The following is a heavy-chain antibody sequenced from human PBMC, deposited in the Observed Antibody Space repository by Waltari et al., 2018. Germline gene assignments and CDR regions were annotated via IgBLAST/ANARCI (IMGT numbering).Heavy chain of an antibody. V-gene: IGHV4-61*09. D-gene: IGHD4-4*01. CDR3: ARVDNDYSEYYFDY. Sequence: QVQLQESGPGLVKPSQTLSLTCTVSGGSISSGSYYWSWIRQPAGKGLEWIGYTYTSGSTNSNPSLRSRVTISVDTSKNQFSLKLSSVSAADTAVYYCARVDNDYSEYYFDYWGQGTLVTVSS. CDR2: TYTSGST. J-gene: IGHJ4*02. CDR1: GGSISSGSYY.